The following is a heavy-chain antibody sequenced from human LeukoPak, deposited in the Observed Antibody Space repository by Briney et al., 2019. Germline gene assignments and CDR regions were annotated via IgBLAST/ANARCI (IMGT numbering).Heavy chain of an antibody. V-gene: IGHV3-30*18. J-gene: IGHJ4*02. CDR1: GFTFSSYG. CDR3: AKEVTGGYSYGYGGIDY. D-gene: IGHD5-18*01. CDR2: ISYDGSNK. Sequence: GGSLRLSCAASGFTFSSYGMHWVRQAPGKGLEWVAVISYDGSNKYYADSVKGRFTISRDNSKNTLYLQMNSLRAEDTAVYYCAKEVTGGYSYGYGGIDYWGQGTLVTVSS.